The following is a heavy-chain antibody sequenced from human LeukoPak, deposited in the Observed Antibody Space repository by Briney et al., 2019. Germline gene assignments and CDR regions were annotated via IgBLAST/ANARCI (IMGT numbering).Heavy chain of an antibody. V-gene: IGHV4-39*07. CDR2: IYYSGST. CDR3: ARVPRGDIVVVPAAYVVY. D-gene: IGHD2-2*01. CDR1: GGSISSYY. Sequence: PSETLSLTCTASGGSISSYYWGWIRQPPGKGLEWIGSIYYSGSTYYNPSLKSRVTISVDTSKNQFSLKLSSVTAADTAVYYCARVPRGDIVVVPAAYVVYWGQGTLVTVSS. J-gene: IGHJ4*02.